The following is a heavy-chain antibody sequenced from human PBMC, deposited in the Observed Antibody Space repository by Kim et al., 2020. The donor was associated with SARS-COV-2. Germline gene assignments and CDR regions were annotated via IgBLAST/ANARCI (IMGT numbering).Heavy chain of an antibody. Sequence: SETLSLTCTVSGGSISSSSYYWGWIRQPPGKGLEWIGSIYYSGSTYYNPSLKSRVTISVDTSKNQFSLKLSSVTAADTAVYYCARDRHVLLWFGEHSPQGGWFDPWGQGTLVTVSS. CDR3: ARDRHVLLWFGEHSPQGGWFDP. V-gene: IGHV4-39*07. D-gene: IGHD3-10*01. J-gene: IGHJ5*02. CDR2: IYYSGST. CDR1: GGSISSSSYY.